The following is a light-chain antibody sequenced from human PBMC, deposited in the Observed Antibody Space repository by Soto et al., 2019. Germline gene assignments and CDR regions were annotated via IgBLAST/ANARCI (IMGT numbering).Light chain of an antibody. CDR3: QQRSNWPLT. J-gene: IGKJ4*01. CDR1: QSVGRF. Sequence: EIVLTQSPATLSLSPGERATLSCRASQSVGRFLAWYQQKPGQAPRLLIYDTSNRATGIPARFSGSGSGTDFTLTISSLEPEDFAVYHCQQRSNWPLTFGGGTKVEIK. CDR2: DTS. V-gene: IGKV3-11*01.